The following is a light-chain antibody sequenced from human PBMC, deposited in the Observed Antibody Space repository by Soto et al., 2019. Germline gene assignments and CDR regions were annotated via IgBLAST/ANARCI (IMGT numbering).Light chain of an antibody. CDR1: ETISTF. CDR3: QQSYDISPIT. Sequence: DIQMTLSASSLSVSVGYRVTMTCRASETISTFLNWYQVKPGKAPKLLIYAASTLQDGVPSRFSGSGSGTDFTLTINSLQPEDFASYYCQQSYDISPITFGQGTRLEIK. CDR2: AAS. V-gene: IGKV1-39*01. J-gene: IGKJ5*01.